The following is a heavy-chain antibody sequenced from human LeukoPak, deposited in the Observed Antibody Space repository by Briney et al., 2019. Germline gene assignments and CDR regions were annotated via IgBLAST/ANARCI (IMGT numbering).Heavy chain of an antibody. J-gene: IGHJ4*02. CDR1: GYTFTSYY. D-gene: IGHD5-18*01. CDR2: INPSGGST. CDR3: ARVPSFGYVFDY. Sequence: ASVKVSCKASGYTFTSYYMHWVRQAPGQGLEWMGIINPSGGSTSHAQKFQGRVTVTRDTSTSTVYMELSSLRSEDTAVYYCARVPSFGYVFDYWGQGTLVTVSS. V-gene: IGHV1-46*01.